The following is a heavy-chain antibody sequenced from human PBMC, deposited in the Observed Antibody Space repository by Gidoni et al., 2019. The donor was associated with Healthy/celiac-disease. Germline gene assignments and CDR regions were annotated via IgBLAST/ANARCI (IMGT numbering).Heavy chain of an antibody. D-gene: IGHD1-1*01. CDR1: GYTFTGYY. J-gene: IGHJ4*02. Sequence: QVQLVQSGAEVKKPGASVKVSCKASGYTFTGYYMHWVRQAPGQGLEWMGWINPNSGGTNYAQKLQGWVTMTRDTSISTAYMELSRLRSDDTAVYYCARGGGMAYNWNDGQDYWGQGTLVTVSS. V-gene: IGHV1-2*04. CDR2: INPNSGGT. CDR3: ARGGGMAYNWNDGQDY.